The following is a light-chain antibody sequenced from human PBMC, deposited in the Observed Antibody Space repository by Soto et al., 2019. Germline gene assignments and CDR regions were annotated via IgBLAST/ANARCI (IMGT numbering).Light chain of an antibody. CDR3: CSYAGSSTHVV. CDR2: DVS. Sequence: QSVLTQPRSVSGSPGQSVTISCTGTSSDVGFYNYVSWYQQHPGKAPKLMIYDVSRRPSGVPNRFSGSKSGNTASLTISGLQAEDEADYYCCSYAGSSTHVVFGGGTKLTVL. J-gene: IGLJ2*01. V-gene: IGLV2-11*01. CDR1: SSDVGFYNY.